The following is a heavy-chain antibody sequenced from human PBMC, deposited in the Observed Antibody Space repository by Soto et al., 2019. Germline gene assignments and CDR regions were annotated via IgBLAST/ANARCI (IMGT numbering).Heavy chain of an antibody. Sequence: QVQLVQSGAEVKKPGSSVKVSCKASGGTFSSYAISWVRQAPGQGLEWMGGIIPIFGTANYAQKFQGRVTITADESTSTAYLEVSSLRSEDTAVYYCARGAVLWFGDPNYYYGMDVWGHGTTVTVSS. D-gene: IGHD3-10*01. V-gene: IGHV1-69*01. CDR3: ARGAVLWFGDPNYYYGMDV. J-gene: IGHJ6*02. CDR2: IIPIFGTA. CDR1: GGTFSSYA.